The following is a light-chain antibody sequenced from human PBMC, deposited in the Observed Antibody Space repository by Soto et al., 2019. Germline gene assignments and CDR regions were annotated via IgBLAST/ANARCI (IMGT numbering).Light chain of an antibody. CDR3: QQRSNWPLT. V-gene: IGKV3-11*01. J-gene: IGKJ1*01. Sequence: EIVLTQSPATLSLSPGERATLSCRASQSVGSYFAWYQQKPGQAPRLLIYDASNRATGIPARFSGSGSGTDFTLTISSLESEDFAVYYCQQRSNWPLTFGQGNKVEIK. CDR2: DAS. CDR1: QSVGSY.